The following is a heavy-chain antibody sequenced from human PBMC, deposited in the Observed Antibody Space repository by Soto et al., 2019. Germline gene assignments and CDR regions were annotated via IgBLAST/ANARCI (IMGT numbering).Heavy chain of an antibody. D-gene: IGHD3-10*01. Sequence: QVQLQESGPGLVKPSQTLSLTCTVSGGSISSGGYYCSWIRQHPGKGLEWIGYIYYSGSTYYNPSLKSRVTISVDTSKNQFSLKLSSVTAADTAVYYCARGGYYYGSGYAFDIWGQGTMVTVSS. CDR3: ARGGYYYGSGYAFDI. V-gene: IGHV4-31*03. J-gene: IGHJ3*02. CDR2: IYYSGST. CDR1: GGSISSGGYY.